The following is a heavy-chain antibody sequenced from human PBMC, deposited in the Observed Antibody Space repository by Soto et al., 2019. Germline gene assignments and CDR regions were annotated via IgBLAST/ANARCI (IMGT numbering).Heavy chain of an antibody. J-gene: IGHJ5*02. D-gene: IGHD2-2*01. Sequence: SETLSLTCTVSGGSISSSSYYWGWIRQPPGKGLEWIGSIYYSGSTYYNPSLKSRVTISVDTSKNQFSLKLSSVTAADTAVYYCARAVGDIVVVPAANWFDPWGQGTLVTVSS. CDR3: ARAVGDIVVVPAANWFDP. V-gene: IGHV4-39*07. CDR1: GGSISSSSYY. CDR2: IYYSGST.